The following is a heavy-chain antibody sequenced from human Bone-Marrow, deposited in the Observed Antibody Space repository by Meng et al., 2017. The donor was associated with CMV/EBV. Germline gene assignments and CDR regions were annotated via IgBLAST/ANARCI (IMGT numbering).Heavy chain of an antibody. J-gene: IGHJ4*02. CDR3: ARGGRSGSYFDY. D-gene: IGHD1-26*01. CDR1: GFTFSSYD. Sequence: GVLKISCAASGFTFSSYDMHWVRQATGKGLEWVSAIGTAGDTYYPGSVKGRFTISRENAKNSLYLQMNSLRAGDTAVYYCARGGRSGSYFDYWGQGTLVTVSS. V-gene: IGHV3-13*01. CDR2: IGTAGDT.